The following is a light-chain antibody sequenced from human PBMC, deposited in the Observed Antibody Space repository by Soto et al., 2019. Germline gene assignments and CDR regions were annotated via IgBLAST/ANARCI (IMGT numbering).Light chain of an antibody. CDR3: SSYAGGTNWG. J-gene: IGLJ3*02. V-gene: IGLV2-8*01. Sequence: QSALTQPPSASGSPGQSVTISCTGTSSDVGGYNYVSWYQQHPGKAPKLMIYEVTKRPSGVPDRFSGSKSGDTASLTVSGLQAEDEADYYGSSYAGGTNWGFGGGTKLTVL. CDR2: EVT. CDR1: SSDVGGYNY.